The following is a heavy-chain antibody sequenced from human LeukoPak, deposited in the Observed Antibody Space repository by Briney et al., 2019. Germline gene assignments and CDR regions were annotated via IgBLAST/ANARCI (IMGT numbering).Heavy chain of an antibody. CDR2: IYPGDSDT. Sequence: GESLKISCKGSGYSFTSYWIAWVRQMPGKGLEWMGIIYPGDSDTRYSPSFQGQVTISADKSISTAYLQWSSLKASDTAMYYCARRNTAYGYYFDYWGQGTLVTVSS. CDR3: ARRNTAYGYYFDY. V-gene: IGHV5-51*01. D-gene: IGHD5-18*01. J-gene: IGHJ4*02. CDR1: GYSFTSYW.